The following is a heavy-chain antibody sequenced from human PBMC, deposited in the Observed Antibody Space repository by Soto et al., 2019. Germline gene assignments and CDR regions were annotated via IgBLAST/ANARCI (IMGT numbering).Heavy chain of an antibody. D-gene: IGHD6-13*01. Sequence: GGSLRLSCVVSGFTPSSYAMSWVRQAPGKGLEWVSGISGSGGATSYADSVKGRFTISRDNSKNTLYLQMNSLSAEDTAIYYCAIDAIMVSSSFNYFDFWGQGALVTVSS. J-gene: IGHJ4*02. CDR2: ISGSGGAT. CDR3: AIDAIMVSSSFNYFDF. V-gene: IGHV3-23*01. CDR1: GFTPSSYA.